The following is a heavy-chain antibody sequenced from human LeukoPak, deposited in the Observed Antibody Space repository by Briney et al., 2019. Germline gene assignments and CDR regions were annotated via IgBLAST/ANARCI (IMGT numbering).Heavy chain of an antibody. CDR1: GYTFTAQY. D-gene: IGHD1-26*01. J-gene: IGHJ3*01. CDR2: INPNNGDT. Sequence: ASVKVSXKASGYTFTAQYMHWVRQAPGQGLGWMGWINPNNGDTKYAQSFLGRVTMTRDTSTTTAYMELSSLRSDDTAVYYCATKRGVGASHAFDLWGQGTMVTVSS. CDR3: ATKRGVGASHAFDL. V-gene: IGHV1-2*02.